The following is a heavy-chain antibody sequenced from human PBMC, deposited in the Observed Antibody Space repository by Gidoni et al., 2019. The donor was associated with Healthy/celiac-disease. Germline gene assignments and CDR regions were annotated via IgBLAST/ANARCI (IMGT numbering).Heavy chain of an antibody. D-gene: IGHD3-3*01. V-gene: IGHV3-33*01. CDR3: ARESDYYDFRVPYYYYYGMDV. CDR2: IWYDGSNK. Sequence: QVQLVESGGGVVQPGRSLRLSCAASGFTFSSYGMHWVRQAPGKGLEWVAVIWYDGSNKYYADSVKGRFTISRDNSKNTLYLQMNSLRAEDTAVYYCARESDYYDFRVPYYYYYGMDVWGQGTTVTVSS. J-gene: IGHJ6*02. CDR1: GFTFSSYG.